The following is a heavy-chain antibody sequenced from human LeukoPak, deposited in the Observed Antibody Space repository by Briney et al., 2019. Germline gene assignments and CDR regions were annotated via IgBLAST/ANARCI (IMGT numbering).Heavy chain of an antibody. CDR3: ARTPLTRARRWFDP. CDR1: GGSFSGYY. Sequence: SETLSLTCAVYGGSFSGYYWSWIRQPPGKGLKWFGEINHSGSTNYNPSLKSRVTISVDTSKKQFSLKLSSVTAADTAVYYCARTPLTRARRWFDPWGQGTLVTVSS. J-gene: IGHJ5*02. V-gene: IGHV4-34*01. CDR2: INHSGST. D-gene: IGHD7-27*01.